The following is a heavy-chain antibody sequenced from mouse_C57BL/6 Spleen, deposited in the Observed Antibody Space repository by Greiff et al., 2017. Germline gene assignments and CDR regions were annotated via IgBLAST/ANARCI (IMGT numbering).Heavy chain of an antibody. V-gene: IGHV1-61*01. Sequence: VQLQQPGAELVRPGSSVKLSCKASGYTFTSYWMDWVKQRPGQGLEWIGNIYPSDSETHYNQKFKDKATLTVDKSSSTAYMQLSSLTSEDSAVYFCARESNYVYWGQGTTLTVSS. CDR3: ARESNYVY. D-gene: IGHD2-5*01. J-gene: IGHJ2*01. CDR2: IYPSDSET. CDR1: GYTFTSYW.